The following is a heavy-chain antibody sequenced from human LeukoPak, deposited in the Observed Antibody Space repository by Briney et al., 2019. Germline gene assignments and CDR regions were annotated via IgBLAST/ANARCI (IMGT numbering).Heavy chain of an antibody. J-gene: IGHJ3*02. CDR2: ISYDGSNK. D-gene: IGHD1-14*01. V-gene: IGHV3-30*19. Sequence: GGSLRLSCAASGFTFSSYSMNWVRQAPGKGLEWVAVISYDGSNKYYADSVKGRFTISRDNSKNTLYLQMNSLRAEDTAVYYCARNTPPEHPHAFDIWGQGTMVTVSS. CDR1: GFTFSSYS. CDR3: ARNTPPEHPHAFDI.